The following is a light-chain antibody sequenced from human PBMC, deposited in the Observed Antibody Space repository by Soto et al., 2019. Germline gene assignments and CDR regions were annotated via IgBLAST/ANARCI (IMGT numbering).Light chain of an antibody. CDR1: QSVSSSY. CDR3: QQYGSSLTWT. J-gene: IGKJ1*01. Sequence: EIVLTQSPGTLSLSPGERATLSCRASQSVSSSYLAWYQKKPGQAPRLLIYGASSRATGIPERFSGRGSGKDFTLSIIRLEPEDFAVYYCQQYGSSLTWTFGQGTKVDIK. CDR2: GAS. V-gene: IGKV3-20*01.